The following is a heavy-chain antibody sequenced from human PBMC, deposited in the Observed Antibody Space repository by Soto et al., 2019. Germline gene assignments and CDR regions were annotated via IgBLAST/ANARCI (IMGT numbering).Heavy chain of an antibody. CDR2: ISSSSSYI. D-gene: IGHD1-26*01. Sequence: PGGSLRLSCAASGFTFSSYSMNWVRQAPGKGLEWVSSISSSSSYIYYADSVKGRFTISRDNAKNSLYLQMNSLRAEDTAVYYCARDPTIGGSYYHPFNWFDPCGQGTRVTVAS. CDR1: GFTFSSYS. J-gene: IGHJ5*02. CDR3: ARDPTIGGSYYHPFNWFDP. V-gene: IGHV3-21*01.